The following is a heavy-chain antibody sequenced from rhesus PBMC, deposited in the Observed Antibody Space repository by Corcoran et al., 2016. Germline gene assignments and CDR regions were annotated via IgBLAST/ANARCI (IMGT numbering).Heavy chain of an antibody. CDR2: ISGCCESP. J-gene: IGHJ4*01. V-gene: IGHV4-173*01. Sequence: QLQLQESGPGLVKPSETLSLTCAVSGGSISSNWWSWIRQPPGKGLGWIGRISGCCESPTYNPSLKSRVTISTDTSKNQLSRKLISVTAADTAVYYCARDRGTTYWGQGVLVTVSS. CDR1: GGSISSNW. D-gene: IGHD1-14*01. CDR3: ARDRGTTY.